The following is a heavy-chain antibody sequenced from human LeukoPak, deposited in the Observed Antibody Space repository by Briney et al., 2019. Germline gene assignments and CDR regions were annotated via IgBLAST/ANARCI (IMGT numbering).Heavy chain of an antibody. J-gene: IGHJ6*03. D-gene: IGHD3-9*01. Sequence: SETLSLTCTVSGYSISSGYYWGWIRPPPGKGLEWIGSIYYSGSTYYNPSLKSRVTISVDTSKNQFSLKLSSVTAADTAVYYCARVRGLRYFDSHYMDVWGKGTTVTVSS. V-gene: IGHV4-38-2*02. CDR2: IYYSGST. CDR3: ARVRGLRYFDSHYMDV. CDR1: GYSISSGYY.